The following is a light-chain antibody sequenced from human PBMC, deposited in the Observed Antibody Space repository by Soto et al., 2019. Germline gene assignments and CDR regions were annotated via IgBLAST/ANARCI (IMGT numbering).Light chain of an antibody. CDR3: SSYTSTSIV. J-gene: IGLJ1*01. CDR1: SNDVGGYNY. V-gene: IGLV2-14*01. CDR2: DVS. Sequence: QYALTQPASVSGSPGQSITISCTGTSNDVGGYNYVSWYQRHPGKAPKLMIYDVSNRPSGVSNRFSGSKSGNTASLTISGLQAEDEADYHCSSYTSTSIVFGTGTKLTVL.